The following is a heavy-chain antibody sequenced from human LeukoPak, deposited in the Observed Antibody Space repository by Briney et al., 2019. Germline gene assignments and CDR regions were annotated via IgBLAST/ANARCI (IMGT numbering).Heavy chain of an antibody. V-gene: IGHV1-69*13. J-gene: IGHJ4*02. D-gene: IGHD3-3*01. CDR2: IIPIFGTA. CDR3: ARVPYDFWSGRHHYFDY. Sequence: SVKVSCKASGGTFSSHAISWVRQAPGQGLEWMGGIIPIFGTANYAQKFQGRVTITADESTSTAYMELSSLRSEDTAVYYCARVPYDFWSGRHHYFDYWGQGTLVTVSS. CDR1: GGTFSSHA.